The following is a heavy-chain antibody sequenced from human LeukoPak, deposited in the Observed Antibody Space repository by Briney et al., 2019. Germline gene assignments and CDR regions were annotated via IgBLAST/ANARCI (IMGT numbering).Heavy chain of an antibody. CDR3: ASIIVPAAISMWADAFDI. D-gene: IGHD2-2*01. CDR2: LSNSGSTI. Sequence: PAGSLRLYCAASGFTFSSYEMNWVRQAPGQGLEWGSYLSNSGSTIYYADSVKGRFTISRDNAKNSLYLQMNSLRAEDTAVYYCASIIVPAAISMWADAFDIWGQGTMVTVSS. V-gene: IGHV3-48*03. J-gene: IGHJ3*02. CDR1: GFTFSSYE.